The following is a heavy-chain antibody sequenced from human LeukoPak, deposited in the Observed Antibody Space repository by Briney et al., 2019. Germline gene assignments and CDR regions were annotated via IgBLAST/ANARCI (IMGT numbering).Heavy chain of an antibody. D-gene: IGHD3-10*01. V-gene: IGHV3-48*03. Sequence: GGSLRLSCAASGFTFTSYEMNWVRQAPGKGLEWVSYISSSGSTIYYADSVKGRFTISRDNAKNSLYLQMNSLRAEDTAVYYCAREGTYGSGSQDYWGQGTLVTVSS. CDR1: GFTFTSYE. CDR2: ISSSGSTI. J-gene: IGHJ4*02. CDR3: AREGTYGSGSQDY.